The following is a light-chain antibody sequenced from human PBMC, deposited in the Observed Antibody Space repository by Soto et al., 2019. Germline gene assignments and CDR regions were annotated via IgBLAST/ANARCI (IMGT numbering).Light chain of an antibody. J-gene: IGLJ2*01. Sequence: QSVLTQPASVSGSPGQSITISCTGTSSDVGGYNYVSWYQHHPGKAPELIIYGVTNRPSGASLRFSGSKSGNTASLTISGLQAEDEADYDCTSYTSTCAPVGFCGGTKLTVL. V-gene: IGLV2-14*03. CDR2: GVT. CDR3: TSYTSTCAPVG. CDR1: SSDVGGYNY.